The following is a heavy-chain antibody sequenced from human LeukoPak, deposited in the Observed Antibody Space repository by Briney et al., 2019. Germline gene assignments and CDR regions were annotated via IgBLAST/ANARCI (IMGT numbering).Heavy chain of an antibody. J-gene: IGHJ6*03. Sequence: SGTLSLTCAVSGGSISSSNWWSWVHQPPGKGLEWIGEIYHSGSTNYNPSLKSRVTISVDKSKNQFSLKLSSVTAADTAVYYCARDQGWTGYYMDVWGKGTTVTVSS. D-gene: IGHD3/OR15-3a*01. V-gene: IGHV4-4*02. CDR1: GGSISSSNW. CDR3: ARDQGWTGYYMDV. CDR2: IYHSGST.